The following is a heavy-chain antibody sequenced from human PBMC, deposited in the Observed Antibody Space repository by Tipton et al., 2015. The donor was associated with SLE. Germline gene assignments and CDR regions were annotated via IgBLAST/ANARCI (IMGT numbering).Heavy chain of an antibody. CDR1: GASISSGGFS. CDR3: ARANGSGSKTTVFDR. Sequence: TLSLTCSVSGASISSGGFSWTWIRQPPGKGLEWIGHIHHSGRTSYNMSLKSRVTISEDRSKNQFSLKLSSATASDTAVYYCARANGSGSKTTVFDRWGQGTLVTVSS. D-gene: IGHD3-10*01. V-gene: IGHV4-30-2*01. J-gene: IGHJ4*02. CDR2: IHHSGRT.